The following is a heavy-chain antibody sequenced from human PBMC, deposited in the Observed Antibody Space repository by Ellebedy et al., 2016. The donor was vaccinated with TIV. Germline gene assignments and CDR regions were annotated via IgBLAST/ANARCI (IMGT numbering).Heavy chain of an antibody. CDR2: ISWDGGST. J-gene: IGHJ4*02. CDR3: AKDMDGGNSFVGY. D-gene: IGHD4-23*01. V-gene: IGHV3-43*01. CDR1: GFTFDDYT. Sequence: PGGSLRLSCAASGFTFDDYTMHWVRQAPGKGLEWVSLISWDGGSTYYADSVKGRFTISRDNSKNSLYLQMNSLRTEDTALYYCAKDMDGGNSFVGYWGQGTLVTVSS.